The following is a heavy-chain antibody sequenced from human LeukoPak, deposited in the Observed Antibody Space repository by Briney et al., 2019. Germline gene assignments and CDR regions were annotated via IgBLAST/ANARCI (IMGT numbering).Heavy chain of an antibody. D-gene: IGHD6-19*01. CDR3: ATSTSGWSPVDN. Sequence: SETLSLTCTVSGGSISSGGYSWGWIRQPPGMGLEWIGSIYYSGNTFYNPSLKSRVTMSVDTSKNHSSLKRSSVTAADAAVYYCATSTSGWSPVDNWGLGTLVAVSS. CDR1: GGSISSGGYS. V-gene: IGHV4-39*02. J-gene: IGHJ4*02. CDR2: IYYSGNT.